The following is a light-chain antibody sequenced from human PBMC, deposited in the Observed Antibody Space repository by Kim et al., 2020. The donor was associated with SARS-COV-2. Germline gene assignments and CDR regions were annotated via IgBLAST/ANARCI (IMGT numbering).Light chain of an antibody. CDR1: GSNIGAGYD. V-gene: IGLV1-40*01. CDR3: QSYDNNLWV. Sequence: QSVLTQPPSVSGAPGQRVTISCTGSGSNIGAGYDVHWYQHVPGTAPKLLIYGDTNRPSGVSDRFSGSKSGTSASLAITGLQAEDAADYYCQSYDNNLWVFGGGTQLTVL. CDR2: GDT. J-gene: IGLJ3*02.